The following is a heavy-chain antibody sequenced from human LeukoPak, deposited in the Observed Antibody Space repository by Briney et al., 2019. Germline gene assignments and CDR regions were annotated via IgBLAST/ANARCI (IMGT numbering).Heavy chain of an antibody. D-gene: IGHD1-20*01. V-gene: IGHV3-53*01. Sequence: PGGSLRLSCAASGFTVSSNYMSWVRQAPGKGLEWVSVIYSGGSTYYADSVKGRFTISRDISKNTLYLQMNSLRAEDTAVYYCARYLTGSFDYWGQGTLVTVSS. CDR3: ARYLTGSFDY. CDR2: IYSGGST. CDR1: GFTVSSNY. J-gene: IGHJ4*02.